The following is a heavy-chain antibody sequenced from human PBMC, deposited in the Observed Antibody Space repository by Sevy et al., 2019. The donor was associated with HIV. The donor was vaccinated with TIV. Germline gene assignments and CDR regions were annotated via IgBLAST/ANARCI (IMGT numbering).Heavy chain of an antibody. Sequence: ASVKVSCKASGYTFTGYYMHWVRQAPGQGLEWMGWMNPNSGGTNYAQKFQGRVTMTRDTSISTAYMELSRLRSDDTAVYYCASPVVVTAISYYYGMDVWGQGTTVTVSS. CDR3: ASPVVVTAISYYYGMDV. CDR2: MNPNSGGT. J-gene: IGHJ6*02. CDR1: GYTFTGYY. D-gene: IGHD2-21*02. V-gene: IGHV1-2*02.